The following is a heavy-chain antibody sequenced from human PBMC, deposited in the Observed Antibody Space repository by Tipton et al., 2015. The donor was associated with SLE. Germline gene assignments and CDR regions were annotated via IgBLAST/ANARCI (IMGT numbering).Heavy chain of an antibody. CDR1: GGSISSGGYY. Sequence: LRLSCTVSGGSISSGGYYWSWIRQLPGKDLEWIGYIYYSGSTYYNPSLKSRVTISVDTSKNQFSLKLSSVTAADTAVYYCARDGAVAGVAAAFDIWGQGTMVTVSS. CDR3: ARDGAVAGVAAAFDI. J-gene: IGHJ3*02. CDR2: IYYSGST. V-gene: IGHV4-31*02. D-gene: IGHD6-19*01.